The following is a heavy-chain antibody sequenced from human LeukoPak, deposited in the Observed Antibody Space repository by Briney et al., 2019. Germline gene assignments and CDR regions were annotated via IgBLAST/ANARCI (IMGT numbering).Heavy chain of an antibody. D-gene: IGHD6-6*01. CDR2: INPNSGGT. CDR3: ARAVAARLGRLDY. Sequence: ASVKVSCKASGYTFTGYYMHWVRQAPGQGLEWMGWINPNSGGTNYAQKFQGRVTMTRDTSISTAYMELSRLRSDDTAVYYCARAVAARLGRLDYWGQGAPVTVSS. CDR1: GYTFTGYY. V-gene: IGHV1-2*02. J-gene: IGHJ4*02.